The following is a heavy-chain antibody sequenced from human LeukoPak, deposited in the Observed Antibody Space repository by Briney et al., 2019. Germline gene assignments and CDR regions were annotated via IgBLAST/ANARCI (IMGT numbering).Heavy chain of an antibody. Sequence: ASVKVSCKASGYTFTSYYMHWVRQAPGQGLEWMGIINPSGGSTSYAQKLQGRVAMTTDTSTSTAYMELRSLRSDDTAVYYCARAPGDYCFDYWGQGTLVTVSS. CDR3: ARAPGDYCFDY. CDR1: GYTFTSYY. CDR2: INPSGGST. D-gene: IGHD4-17*01. V-gene: IGHV1-46*01. J-gene: IGHJ4*02.